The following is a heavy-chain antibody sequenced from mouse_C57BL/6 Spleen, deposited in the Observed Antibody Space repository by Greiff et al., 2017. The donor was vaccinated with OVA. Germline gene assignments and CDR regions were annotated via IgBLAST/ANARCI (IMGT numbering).Heavy chain of an antibody. D-gene: IGHD4-1*01. CDR1: GFSLTSYG. Sequence: VKLVESGPGLVQPSQSLSITCTVSGFSLTSYGVHWVRQSPGKGLEWLGVIWRGGSTDYNAAFMSRLSITKDNSKSQVFFKMNSLQADDTAIYYCAKNEGAGTRFAYWGQGTLVTVSA. J-gene: IGHJ3*01. CDR2: IWRGGST. V-gene: IGHV2-5*01. CDR3: AKNEGAGTRFAY.